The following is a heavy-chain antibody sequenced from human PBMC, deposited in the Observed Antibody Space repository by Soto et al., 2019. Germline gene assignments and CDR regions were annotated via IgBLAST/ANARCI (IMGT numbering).Heavy chain of an antibody. CDR2: IDPRDSYT. CDR3: ARSDSGTYNFDY. CDR1: GYSFTSYW. V-gene: IGHV5-10-1*01. Sequence: GESLKISCKGSGYSFTSYWISWVRQMPGKGLEWMGRIDPRDSYTKYSPSFQGHVTISADKSISTHYLQWSSLKASDTAIYYCARSDSGTYNFDYWGQLTRVTVSS. D-gene: IGHD1-26*01. J-gene: IGHJ4*02.